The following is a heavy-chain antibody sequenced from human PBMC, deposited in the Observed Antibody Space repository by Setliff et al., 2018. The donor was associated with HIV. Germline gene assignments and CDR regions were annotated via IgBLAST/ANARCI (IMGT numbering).Heavy chain of an antibody. CDR3: ARLPRIGMSGSFGWFDP. Sequence: PSETLSLTCAVFGESVSGYYWSWIRQPPGKGLEWIGEINHTGSTNYNPSLKSRVTISVDTSKGQFSLRLSSVTAADTAVYYCARLPRIGMSGSFGWFDPWGQGTLVTVSS. V-gene: IGHV4-34*01. J-gene: IGHJ5*02. D-gene: IGHD6-19*01. CDR1: GESVSGYY. CDR2: INHTGST.